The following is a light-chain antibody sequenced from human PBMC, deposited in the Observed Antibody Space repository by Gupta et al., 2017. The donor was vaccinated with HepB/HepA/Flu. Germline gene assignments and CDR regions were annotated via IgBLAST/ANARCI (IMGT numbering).Light chain of an antibody. V-gene: IGKV1-5*03. CDR2: RAS. J-gene: IGKJ1*01. CDR1: QSIGNN. CDR3: QQDYSFRT. Sequence: DIQMTQSPSTLSASVGDRVTITCRASQSIGNNLAWYQQKPGKAPNVLIYRASTLERGVPSRFSGSEDGTEFTLTISSLQPDDCETYYCQQDYSFRTFGQGTKVEIK.